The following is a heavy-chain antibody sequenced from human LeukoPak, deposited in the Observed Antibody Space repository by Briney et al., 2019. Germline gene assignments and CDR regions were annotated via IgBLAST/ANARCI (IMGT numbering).Heavy chain of an antibody. D-gene: IGHD1-1*01. V-gene: IGHV4-38-2*02. CDR3: AKAKTDSPKIFDY. Sequence: SETLSLTCTVSGYSISSGYYWGWIRQPPGKGLEWTGSIDHSGSTYYNPSLKSRITISVDTSKNQFSLKLSSVTAADTAVYYCAKAKTDSPKIFDYWGQGTLVTVSS. CDR2: IDHSGST. CDR1: GYSISSGYY. J-gene: IGHJ4*02.